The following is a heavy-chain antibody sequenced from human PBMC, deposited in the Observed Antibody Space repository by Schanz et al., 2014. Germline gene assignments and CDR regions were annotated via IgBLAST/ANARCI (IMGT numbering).Heavy chain of an antibody. Sequence: QVQLQESGPGLVKPSGTLSLTCAVSGGSISSSNWWSWVRQPPGKGLEWIGEIYHSGSTNYKPSLKSRSPIPADKSKNQFSLKLGSVTAADTAVYYCARRSVSPSGNSYGYVVAWFDPWGQGTLVTVSS. V-gene: IGHV4-4*02. CDR1: GGSISSSNW. CDR2: IYHSGST. D-gene: IGHD5-18*01. J-gene: IGHJ5*02. CDR3: ARRSVSPSGNSYGYVVAWFDP.